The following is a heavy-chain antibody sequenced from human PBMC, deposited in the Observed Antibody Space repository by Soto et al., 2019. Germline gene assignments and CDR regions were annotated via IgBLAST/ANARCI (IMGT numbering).Heavy chain of an antibody. Sequence: ASVKVSCKASGYTFTSYGISWVRQAPGQGLEWMGWISAYNGNTNYAQKLQGRVTMTTDTSTSTAYMELRSLRSDDTAVYYCARVIGNWNYQSLNWFDHWGQGTLVTVS. CDR3: ARVIGNWNYQSLNWFDH. V-gene: IGHV1-18*01. CDR1: GYTFTSYG. J-gene: IGHJ5*02. D-gene: IGHD1-7*01. CDR2: ISAYNGNT.